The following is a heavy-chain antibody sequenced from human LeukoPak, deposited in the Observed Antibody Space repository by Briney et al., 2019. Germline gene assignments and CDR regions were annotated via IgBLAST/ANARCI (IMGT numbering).Heavy chain of an antibody. J-gene: IGHJ6*03. CDR3: ARTPREGYGSGSYGYYYYYMDV. V-gene: IGHV4-61*02. CDR2: IYTSGST. Sequence: KSSETLSLTCTVSGGSISSGSYYWSWIRQPAGKGLEWIGRIYTSGSTNYNPSLKSRVTISVDTSKNQFSLKLSSVTAADTAVYYCARTPREGYGSGSYGYYYYYMDVWGKGTTVTVSS. CDR1: GGSISSGSYY. D-gene: IGHD3-10*01.